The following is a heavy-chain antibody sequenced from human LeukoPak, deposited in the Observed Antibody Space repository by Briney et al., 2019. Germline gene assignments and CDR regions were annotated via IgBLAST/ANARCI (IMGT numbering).Heavy chain of an antibody. J-gene: IGHJ4*02. D-gene: IGHD6-13*01. CDR3: ARGGDSSSWFDHDC. V-gene: IGHV4-59*01. CDR2: IYYRGNT. CDR1: GGSISSYY. Sequence: SSETLSLTCTVSGGSISSYYWNWIRQPPGKGLEWVGYIYYRGNTNYNPSLKSRVTISVDTSQNQFSLKLRSVTAADTAIYFCARGGDSSSWFDHDCWGQGTLVTVSS.